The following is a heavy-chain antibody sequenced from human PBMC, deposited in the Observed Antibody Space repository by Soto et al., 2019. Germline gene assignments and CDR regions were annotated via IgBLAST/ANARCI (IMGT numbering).Heavy chain of an antibody. D-gene: IGHD1-26*01. CDR1: GGSITSSNW. V-gene: IGHV4-4*02. J-gene: IGHJ4*02. CDR3: ARSPLSGSYLFDY. Sequence: QVQLQESVPGLVKPSGTLSLTCAVSGGSITSSNWWSWVRQPPGKRLEWIGEIYHSGSTNYNPSLMSRVTISVHKSEHQFSLELSSVTAADTAVYYCARSPLSGSYLFDYWGQGTLVTVSS. CDR2: IYHSGST.